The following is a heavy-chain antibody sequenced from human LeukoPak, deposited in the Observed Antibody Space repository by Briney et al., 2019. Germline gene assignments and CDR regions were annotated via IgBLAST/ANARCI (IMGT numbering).Heavy chain of an antibody. J-gene: IGHJ6*02. Sequence: SQTLSLTCAVSGGSISSGGYSWSWIRQPPGKGLEWIGYIYHSGSTYYNPSLKSRVTISVDTSKNQFSLKLSSVTAADTAVYYCARLNSNYDYYYGIDVWGQGTTVTVSS. D-gene: IGHD4-11*01. V-gene: IGHV4-30-2*03. CDR3: ARLNSNYDYYYGIDV. CDR1: GGSISSGGYS. CDR2: IYHSGST.